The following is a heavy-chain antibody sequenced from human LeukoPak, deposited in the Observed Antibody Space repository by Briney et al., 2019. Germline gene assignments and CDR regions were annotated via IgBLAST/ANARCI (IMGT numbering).Heavy chain of an antibody. CDR3: ASGLAGATTGSY. J-gene: IGHJ4*02. CDR1: GGTFSSYA. V-gene: IGHV1-69*13. CDR2: IIPIFGTA. Sequence: ASVKVSCKASGGTFSSYAISWVRQAPGQGLEWMGGIIPIFGTANYAQKFQGRVTITADESTSTAYMELSSLRSEDTAVYYCASGLAGATTGSYWGQGTLVTVSS. D-gene: IGHD1-26*01.